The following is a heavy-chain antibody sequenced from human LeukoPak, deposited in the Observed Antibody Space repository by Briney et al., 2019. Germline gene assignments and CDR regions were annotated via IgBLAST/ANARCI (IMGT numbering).Heavy chain of an antibody. CDR1: GFTFSSYA. Sequence: GGSLRLSCAASGFTFSSYAMHWVRLAPARGLEWVAFIPRDGSYEKYADSVKGRFAISRDNSKSTLYLHMNSLRPEDTAVYYCANIPNSFGPDYWGQGSLVTVSS. D-gene: IGHD3-16*01. CDR2: IPRDGSYE. J-gene: IGHJ4*02. CDR3: ANIPNSFGPDY. V-gene: IGHV3-30*02.